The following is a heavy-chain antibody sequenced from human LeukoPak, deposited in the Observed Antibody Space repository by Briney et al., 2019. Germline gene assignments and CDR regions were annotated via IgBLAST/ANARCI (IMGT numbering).Heavy chain of an antibody. CDR2: IYHSGST. Sequence: PSETLSLTCTVSGYSISSGYYWGWIRQPPGKGLEWIGSIYHSGSTYYNPSLKSRITISIDTYKNQFSLNLSSVTAADTAVYYCARRWADISIFEVVNHNWFDPWGQGTLVTVSS. V-gene: IGHV4-38-2*02. CDR3: ARRWADISIFEVVNHNWFDP. D-gene: IGHD3-3*01. CDR1: GYSISSGYY. J-gene: IGHJ5*02.